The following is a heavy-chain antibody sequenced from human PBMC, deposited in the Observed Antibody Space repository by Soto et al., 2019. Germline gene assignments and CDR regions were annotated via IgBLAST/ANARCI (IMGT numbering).Heavy chain of an antibody. Sequence: ASETLSLTCTVSGGSISSGGYYWSWIRQHPGKGLEWIGYIYYSGRTYYNPSLKSRVTISVDTSKNQFSLKLSSVTAADTAVYYCARDWGRYCSGGSCSATDAFDIWGQGTMVTVSS. D-gene: IGHD2-15*01. CDR3: ARDWGRYCSGGSCSATDAFDI. CDR2: IYYSGRT. J-gene: IGHJ3*02. CDR1: GGSISSGGYY. V-gene: IGHV4-31*03.